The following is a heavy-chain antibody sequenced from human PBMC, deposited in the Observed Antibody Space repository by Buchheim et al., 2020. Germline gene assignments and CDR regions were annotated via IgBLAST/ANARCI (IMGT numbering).Heavy chain of an antibody. CDR2: ISYDGSNK. V-gene: IGHV3-30*04. J-gene: IGHJ4*02. D-gene: IGHD3-3*01. Sequence: QVQLVESGGGVVQPGRSLRLSCAASGFTFSSYAMRWVRQAPGKGLEWVAVISYDGSNKYYADSVKGRFTISRDNSKNTLYLQMNSLRAEDTAVYYCARAQFRDFWSGLGYWGQGTL. CDR3: ARAQFRDFWSGLGY. CDR1: GFTFSSYA.